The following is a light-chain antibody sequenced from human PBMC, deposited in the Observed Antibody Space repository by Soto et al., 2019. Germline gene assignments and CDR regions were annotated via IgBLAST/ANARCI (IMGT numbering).Light chain of an antibody. V-gene: IGKV1-33*01. Sequence: DIQMTQSPSSLSASVGDRVTITCQASHDITSYLNWYQHKPGKAPKLLIYDASILEAGVPSRFSGRGSGTNFTFTISSLQHEDVATYYCQTCDYIHIFGHGTTVDFK. CDR1: HDITSY. CDR3: QTCDYIHI. J-gene: IGKJ3*01. CDR2: DAS.